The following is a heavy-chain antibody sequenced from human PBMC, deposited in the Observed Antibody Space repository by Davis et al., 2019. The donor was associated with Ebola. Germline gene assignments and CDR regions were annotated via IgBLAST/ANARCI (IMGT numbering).Heavy chain of an antibody. V-gene: IGHV1-18*04. CDR3: ARAQFPTTSDH. CDR2: INPHNGNA. D-gene: IGHD1-1*01. CDR1: GYTFTNYG. J-gene: IGHJ4*02. Sequence: ALVKVSCKTSGYTFTNYGITWVRQAPGQGLEWMGWINPHNGNANYAQNVQGRVTMTTDTSTSTAYMEVGSLRSDDTAVYYCARAQFPTTSDHWGQGTLVTVSS.